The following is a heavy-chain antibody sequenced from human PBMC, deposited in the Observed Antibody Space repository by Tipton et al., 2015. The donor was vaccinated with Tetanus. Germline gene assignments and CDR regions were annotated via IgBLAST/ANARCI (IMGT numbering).Heavy chain of an antibody. V-gene: IGHV4-31*03. CDR3: AKDQGGGRVVRLHWFDP. CDR1: GGSISGSPYF. Sequence: TLSLTCTVSGGSISGSPYFWNWIRQQPGKGPEWIGYIYYSGSTYYNPSLKSRVTISVDTTKNQFSLKMNSVTAADTAVYYCAKDQGGGRVVRLHWFDPWGPGTLVTVSS. CDR2: IYYSGST. J-gene: IGHJ5*02. D-gene: IGHD6-6*01.